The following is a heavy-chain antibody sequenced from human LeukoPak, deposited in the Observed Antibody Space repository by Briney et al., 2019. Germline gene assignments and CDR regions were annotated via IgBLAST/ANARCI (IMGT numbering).Heavy chain of an antibody. CDR2: ISYSGST. V-gene: IGHV4-59*01. J-gene: IGHJ4*02. Sequence: PSETLSLTCTVSGGSISSYYWSWIRQPPGKGLEWIGYISYSGSTNYNPSLKSRVTISLDTSKNQFFLRLSSVTAADTAVYYCAREGGTYDSSGYYYNWGQGTLVTVSS. D-gene: IGHD3-22*01. CDR3: AREGGTYDSSGYYYN. CDR1: GGSISSYY.